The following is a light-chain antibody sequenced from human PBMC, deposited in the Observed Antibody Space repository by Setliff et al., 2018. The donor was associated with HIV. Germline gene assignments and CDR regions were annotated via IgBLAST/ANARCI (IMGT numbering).Light chain of an antibody. CDR2: DVD. Sequence: QSVLTQPRSVSGSPGQSVTISCTGTSSDVGGYNYVSWYQQHPGKAPKLLIYDVDKRPSGVPDRFSGSKSGNTASLTISGLQAEDEAEYYCSSYTNNSTYVFGTGTKVTVL. CDR3: SSYTNNSTYV. V-gene: IGLV2-11*01. CDR1: SSDVGGYNY. J-gene: IGLJ1*01.